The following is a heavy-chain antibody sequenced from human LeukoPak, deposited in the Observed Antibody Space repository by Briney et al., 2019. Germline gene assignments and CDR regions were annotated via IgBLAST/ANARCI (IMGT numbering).Heavy chain of an antibody. J-gene: IGHJ4*02. CDR1: GGSFSGYY. CDR3: ARVVDY. V-gene: IGHV4-34*01. Sequence: SETLSLTCALYGGSFSGYYWSWIRQPPGKGLEWIGEINHSGSTNYNPSLKSRVTISVDTSKNQFSLKLSSVTAADTAVYYCARVVDYWGQGTLVTVSS. D-gene: IGHD2-2*01. CDR2: INHSGST.